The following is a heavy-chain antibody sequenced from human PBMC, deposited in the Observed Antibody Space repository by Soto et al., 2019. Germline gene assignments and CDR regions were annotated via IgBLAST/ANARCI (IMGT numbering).Heavy chain of an antibody. CDR3: ARCIGGDCYSDDAFDI. D-gene: IGHD2-21*02. CDR2: IWYVGSNN. J-gene: IGHJ3*02. Sequence: QVQLVESGGAVVKPGSSLRLSCAAPGLTLVSIGLTWVGQAPGRGWEWVAVIWYVGSNNYYADSVKGRFTISRDNSKNTLYLQMNSLRAEDTAVYYCARCIGGDCYSDDAFDIWGQGTMVTVSS. CDR1: GLTLVSIG. V-gene: IGHV3-33*01.